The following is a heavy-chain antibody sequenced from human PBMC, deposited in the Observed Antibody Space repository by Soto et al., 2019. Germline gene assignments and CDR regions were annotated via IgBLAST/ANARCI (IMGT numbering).Heavy chain of an antibody. V-gene: IGHV4-59*01. CDR1: GGSISTYY. Sequence: PSETLSLTCTVSGGSISTYYWSWIRQPPGKGLEWIGYIYYSGSTNYNPSLKSRVTISVDTSKNQFSLKLSSVTAADTAVYYCARGAYYGQYLSPFDSWGQGTLVTVSS. J-gene: IGHJ5*01. CDR2: IYYSGST. D-gene: IGHD4-17*01. CDR3: ARGAYYGQYLSPFDS.